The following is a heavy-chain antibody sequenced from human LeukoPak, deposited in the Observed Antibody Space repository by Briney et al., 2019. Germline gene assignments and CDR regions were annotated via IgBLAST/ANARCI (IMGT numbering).Heavy chain of an antibody. Sequence: GGSLRLSCAASGFTFSSYWMSWVRQAPGKGLEWVANIKQDGSEKYYVDSVKGRFTISRDNAKNSLYLQMNSLRAEDTAVYYCASTPLTTTLFAYYYYMDVWGKGTTVTVSS. CDR1: GFTFSSYW. D-gene: IGHD4-11*01. CDR3: ASTPLTTTLFAYYYYMDV. CDR2: IKQDGSEK. J-gene: IGHJ6*03. V-gene: IGHV3-7*01.